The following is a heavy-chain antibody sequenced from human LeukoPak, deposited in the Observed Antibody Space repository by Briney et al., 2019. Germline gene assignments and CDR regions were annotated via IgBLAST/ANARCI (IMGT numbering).Heavy chain of an antibody. V-gene: IGHV4-39*01. CDR1: GGSISDSSYY. CDR2: IYYSGNT. CDR3: ARLGYCSGGSCQHDY. D-gene: IGHD2-15*01. J-gene: IGHJ4*02. Sequence: NPSETLSLTCTVSGGSISDSSYYWAWIRQPPGKGLEWIGTIYYSGNTYQNLSLKSRVNISVDTSKSQFSLKLSSVTAVDTAMYYCARLGYCSGGSCQHDYWGQGTLVTVSS.